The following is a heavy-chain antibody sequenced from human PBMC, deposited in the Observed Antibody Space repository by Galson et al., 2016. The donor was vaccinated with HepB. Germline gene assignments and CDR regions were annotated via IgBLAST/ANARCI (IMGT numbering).Heavy chain of an antibody. CDR3: VRDPYGGNGA. CDR2: VSQDGSEK. Sequence: SLRLSCAASGFTFSRSWMTWVRQAPGKGLEWVAIVSQDGSEKNYMDSVEGRFTISRDNAKNSLYLQLNSLRVEDTAVYYCVRDPYGGNGAWGQGTLGTVSS. CDR1: GFTFSRSW. J-gene: IGHJ5*02. D-gene: IGHD4-23*01. V-gene: IGHV3-7*01.